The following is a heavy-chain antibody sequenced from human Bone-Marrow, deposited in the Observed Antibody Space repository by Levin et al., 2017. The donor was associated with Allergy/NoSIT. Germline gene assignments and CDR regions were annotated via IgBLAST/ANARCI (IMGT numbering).Heavy chain of an antibody. CDR3: ASEYYDSSGFLEDNWFDP. CDR2: IYYSGST. D-gene: IGHD3-22*01. J-gene: IGHJ5*02. Sequence: TSETLSLTCTVSGGSISSSSYYWGWIRQPPGKGLEWIGSIYYSGSTYYNPSLKSRVTISVDTSKNQFSLKLSSVTAADTAVYYCASEYYDSSGFLEDNWFDPWGQGTLVTVSS. V-gene: IGHV4-39*07. CDR1: GGSISSSSYY.